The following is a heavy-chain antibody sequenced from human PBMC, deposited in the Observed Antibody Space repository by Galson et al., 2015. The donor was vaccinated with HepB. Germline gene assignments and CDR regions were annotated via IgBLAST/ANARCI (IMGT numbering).Heavy chain of an antibody. CDR3: ARGLANSGYYRFDY. V-gene: IGHV6-1*01. D-gene: IGHD3-22*01. CDR2: TYYMSEWYN. Sequence: CAISGDSVSSNSAAWNWIRQSPSRGLEWLGRTYYMSEWYNDYAASVKSRITINPDTSKNQFSLQLNSLTPEDTAVYFCARGLANSGYYRFDYWGQGTLVAVSS. CDR1: GDSVSSNSAA. J-gene: IGHJ4*02.